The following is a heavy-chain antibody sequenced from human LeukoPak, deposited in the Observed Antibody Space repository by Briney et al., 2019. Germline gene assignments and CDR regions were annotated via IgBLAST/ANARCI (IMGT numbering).Heavy chain of an antibody. J-gene: IGHJ3*02. CDR1: GFTFDDYA. V-gene: IGHV3-9*03. D-gene: IGHD6-6*01. CDR2: ISWNSGSI. CDR3: AKANSSSAPSVAFDI. Sequence: PGRSLRLSCAASGFTFDDYAMHWVPQAPGKGLEWVSGISWNSGSIGYADSVKGRFTISRDNAKNSLYLQMNSLRAEDMALYYCAKANSSSAPSVAFDIWGQGTMVTVSS.